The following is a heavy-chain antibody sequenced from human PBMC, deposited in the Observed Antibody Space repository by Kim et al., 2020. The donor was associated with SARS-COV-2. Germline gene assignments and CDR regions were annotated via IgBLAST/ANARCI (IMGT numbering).Heavy chain of an antibody. CDR2: INHSGST. V-gene: IGHV4-34*01. D-gene: IGHD6-13*01. CDR3: ARGIVRSSSWNDY. CDR1: GGSFSGYY. J-gene: IGHJ4*02. Sequence: SETLSLTCAVYGGSFSGYYWSWIRQPPGKGLEWIGEINHSGSTNYNPSLKSRVTISVDTSKNQFSLKLSSVTAADTAVYYCARGIVRSSSWNDYWGQGTLVTVSS.